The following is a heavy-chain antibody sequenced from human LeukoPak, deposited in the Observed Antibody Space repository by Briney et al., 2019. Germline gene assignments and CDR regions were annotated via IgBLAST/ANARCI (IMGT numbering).Heavy chain of an antibody. V-gene: IGHV3-30-3*01. CDR2: IPYDGSNK. Sequence: PGGSLRLSCAASGFTFSSYAMHWVRQAPGKGLEWVAVIPYDGSNKYYADSVKGRFTISRDNSKNTLYLQMNSLRAEDTAVYYCARDYGDCFDYWGQGTLVTVSS. J-gene: IGHJ4*02. CDR3: ARDYGDCFDY. CDR1: GFTFSSYA. D-gene: IGHD4-17*01.